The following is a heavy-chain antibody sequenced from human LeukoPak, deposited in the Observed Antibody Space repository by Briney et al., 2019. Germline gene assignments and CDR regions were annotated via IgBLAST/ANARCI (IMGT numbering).Heavy chain of an antibody. V-gene: IGHV4-34*01. J-gene: IGHJ4*02. CDR3: AMSGRYSSSSFDY. D-gene: IGHD6-6*01. Sequence: SETLSLTCAVYGGSFSGYYWSWIRQPPGKGLEWIGEINHSGSTNYNPSLKSRVTISVDTSKNQFSLKLSSVTAADTAVYYCAMSGRYSSSSFDYWGQGTLVTVSS. CDR2: INHSGST. CDR1: GGSFSGYY.